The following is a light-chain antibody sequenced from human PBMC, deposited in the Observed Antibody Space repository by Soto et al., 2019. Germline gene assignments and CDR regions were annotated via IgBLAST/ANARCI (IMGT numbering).Light chain of an antibody. CDR2: EVS. CDR3: CSYAGSRTHVL. V-gene: IGLV2-23*02. CDR1: SGFVGSFSL. J-gene: IGLJ2*01. Sequence: QSALAQPASVSGSPGQSITISCTGTSGFVGSFSLVSWYQQHPGKAPKVMIYEVSERPSGVSNRFSGSKSGNTASLTISGLQAEDEAEYYCCSYAGSRTHVLFGGGTKLTVL.